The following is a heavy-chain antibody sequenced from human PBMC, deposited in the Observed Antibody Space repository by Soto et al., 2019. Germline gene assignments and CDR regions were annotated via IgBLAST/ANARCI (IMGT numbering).Heavy chain of an antibody. CDR2: ISSSSSYI. Sequence: PGGSLRLSCAASGFTFSSYSMNWVRQAPGKGLEWVSSISSSSSYIYYADSVKGRFTISRDNAKNSLYLQMNSLRAEDTAVYYCARAQDIVVVPGIGGYYYYYYGMDVWGQGTTVTVSS. CDR1: GFTFSSYS. J-gene: IGHJ6*02. D-gene: IGHD2-2*01. CDR3: ARAQDIVVVPGIGGYYYYYYGMDV. V-gene: IGHV3-21*01.